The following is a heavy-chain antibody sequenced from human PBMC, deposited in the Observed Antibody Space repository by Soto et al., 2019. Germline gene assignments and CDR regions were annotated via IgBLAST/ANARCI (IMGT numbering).Heavy chain of an antibody. J-gene: IGHJ5*02. CDR3: ARLVSAGVNNRHFDI. V-gene: IGHV4-59*08. CDR2: VSDYTSG. D-gene: IGHD1-1*01. CDR1: GGSISGYE. Sequence: SETLSLTCIVSGGSISGYEWAWIRESPARGLQYIGAVSDYTSGDSNPSFRSRVSISMDSSKRQFSLSLHSVTAADTATYYCARLVSAGVNNRHFDIWGQGALVTVSS.